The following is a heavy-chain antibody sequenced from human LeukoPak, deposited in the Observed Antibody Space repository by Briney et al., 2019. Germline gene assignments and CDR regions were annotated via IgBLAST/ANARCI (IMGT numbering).Heavy chain of an antibody. V-gene: IGHV3-23*01. CDR3: ARDSAGNDY. CDR2: ISGSGSTT. CDR1: AFTFSSYA. J-gene: IGHJ4*02. Sequence: GGSLRLSCAASAFTFSSYAMSWVRQAPGKGLEWVSAISGSGSTTYYADSVKGRFTISRDNSKNTLYLQMNSLRAEDTAMYYCARDSAGNDYWGQGTLVTVSS. D-gene: IGHD6-13*01.